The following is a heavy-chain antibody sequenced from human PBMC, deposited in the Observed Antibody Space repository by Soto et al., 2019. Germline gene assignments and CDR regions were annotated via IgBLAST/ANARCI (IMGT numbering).Heavy chain of an antibody. J-gene: IGHJ4*02. D-gene: IGHD2-21*02. CDR1: GFTFSSYG. CDR3: AKDKVPVVVTAPFDY. CDR2: ISYDGSNK. V-gene: IGHV3-30*18. Sequence: QVQLVESGGGVVQPGRSLRLSCAASGFTFSSYGMHWVRKAPGKGLEWVAVISYDGSNKYYADSVKGRFTISRDNSKNTLYLQMNNLRAEDTAVYYCAKDKVPVVVTAPFDYWGQGTLVTVSS.